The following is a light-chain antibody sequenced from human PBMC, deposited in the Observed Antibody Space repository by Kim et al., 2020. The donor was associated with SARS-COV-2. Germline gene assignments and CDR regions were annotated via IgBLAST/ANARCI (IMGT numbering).Light chain of an antibody. CDR2: GVS. Sequence: QSALTQPASVSGSPAQSITISCTGTSSDVGGYNYVSWYQQHPGNAPKLTIYGVSKRPSGISNRFSGSKSGNTASLTISGLQAEDEADYYCTSYTSSNDWVFGGGTQLTVL. V-gene: IGLV2-14*01. J-gene: IGLJ3*02. CDR1: SSDVGGYNY. CDR3: TSYTSSNDWV.